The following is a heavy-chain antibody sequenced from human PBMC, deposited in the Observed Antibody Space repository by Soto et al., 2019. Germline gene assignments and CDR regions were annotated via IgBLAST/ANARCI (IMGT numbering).Heavy chain of an antibody. J-gene: IGHJ6*02. V-gene: IGHV4-31*02. Sequence: WTWIRQHPGKGLEWIGYIYYGGTTYYNPSLKSRVTISLDTSKNQFSLRLSSVTAADTAVYYCARDRFYYYGLDVWGQGTTVTVSS. CDR2: IYYGGTT. CDR3: ARDRFYYYGLDV.